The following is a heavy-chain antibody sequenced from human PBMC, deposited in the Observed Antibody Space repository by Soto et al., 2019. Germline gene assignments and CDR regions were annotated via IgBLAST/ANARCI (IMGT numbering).Heavy chain of an antibody. Sequence: QVQLVQSGAEVKKPRASVKVSCKASGYTFTSYDINWVRQATGQGLEWMGWMNPNSGYTGYAQKFQGRVTMTRNTSISTAYMELSSLRSEDTAVYYCARAYRIAVAGTLYFQHWGQGTLVTVSS. D-gene: IGHD6-19*01. CDR1: GYTFTSYD. V-gene: IGHV1-8*01. CDR2: MNPNSGYT. CDR3: ARAYRIAVAGTLYFQH. J-gene: IGHJ1*01.